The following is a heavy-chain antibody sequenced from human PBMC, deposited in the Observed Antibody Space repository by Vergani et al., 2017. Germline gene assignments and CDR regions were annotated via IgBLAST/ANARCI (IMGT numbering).Heavy chain of an antibody. CDR2: IYYSGST. J-gene: IGHJ4*02. D-gene: IGHD2-8*01. CDR3: ARALYGRNYFDY. V-gene: IGHV4-61*08. Sequence: QVQLQESGPGLVKPSQTLSLTCTVSGGSISSGGYYWSWIRQPPGKGLEWMGYIYYSGSTNYNPSLKSRVTISVDTSKNQFSLKLSSVTAADTAVYYCARALYGRNYFDYWGQGTLVTGSS. CDR1: GGSISSGGYY.